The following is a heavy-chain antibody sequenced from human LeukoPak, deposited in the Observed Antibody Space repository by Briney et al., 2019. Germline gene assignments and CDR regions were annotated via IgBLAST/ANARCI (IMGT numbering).Heavy chain of an antibody. CDR3: ATVPPTRYSSSWLLGY. J-gene: IGHJ4*02. CDR2: FDPEDGET. Sequence: ASVKVSCKVSGYTLTELSMHWVRQAPGKGLEWMGGFDPEDGETIYAQKFQGRVTMTEDTSTDTAYMELSSLRSEDTAVYYCATVPPTRYSSSWLLGYWGQGTLVTVSS. CDR1: GYTLTELS. D-gene: IGHD6-13*01. V-gene: IGHV1-24*01.